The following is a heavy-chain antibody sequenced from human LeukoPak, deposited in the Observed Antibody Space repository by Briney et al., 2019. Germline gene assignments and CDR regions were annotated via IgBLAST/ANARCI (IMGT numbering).Heavy chain of an antibody. CDR3: TKGSSYNWNLFDH. CDR2: ISASGTT. V-gene: IGHV4-4*07. J-gene: IGHJ4*02. CDR1: GGSMSDFY. Sequence: SETLSLTCTVSGGSMSDFYWSWIRQPAGKGLEWIGRISASGTTDYNPSIKRRLTMSVDTSKNQVSLRLSSVTAADTAMYYCTKGSSYNWNLFDHWGQGALVTVSS. D-gene: IGHD1-20*01.